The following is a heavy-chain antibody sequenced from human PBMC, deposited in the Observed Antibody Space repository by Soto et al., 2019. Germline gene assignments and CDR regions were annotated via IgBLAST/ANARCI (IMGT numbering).Heavy chain of an antibody. CDR2: IYSGGST. V-gene: IGHV3-66*01. CDR3: ARVGDRHYYYGMDV. Sequence: GGSLRLSCAASGFTVSSNYMSWVRQAPGKGLEWVSVIYSGGSTYYADSVKGRFTISRDNSKNTLYLQMNSLRAEDTAVYYCARVGDRHYYYGMDVWGQGTTVTVSS. D-gene: IGHD3-10*01. CDR1: GFTVSSNY. J-gene: IGHJ6*02.